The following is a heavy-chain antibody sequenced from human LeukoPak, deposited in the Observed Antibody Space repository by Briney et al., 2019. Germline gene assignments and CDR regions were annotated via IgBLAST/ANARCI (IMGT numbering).Heavy chain of an antibody. Sequence: SETLSLTCTVSGGSISSYYWSWIRQPPGKGLEWIGYIYNSGSTNYNPSLKSRVTISVDTSKNQFSLKLSSVTAADTAVYYCARRPYYYYYMDVWGKGTTVTVS. CDR3: ARRPYYYYYMDV. CDR1: GGSISSYY. J-gene: IGHJ6*03. CDR2: IYNSGST. V-gene: IGHV4-4*09.